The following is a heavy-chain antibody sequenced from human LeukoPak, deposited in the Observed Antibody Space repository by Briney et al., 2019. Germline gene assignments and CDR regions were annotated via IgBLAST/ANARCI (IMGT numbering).Heavy chain of an antibody. D-gene: IGHD2-2*01. CDR3: ARGLGYCTSTTCLLPFDY. Sequence: GGSPRLSCAASGFTVSTYYMTWVRQAPGKGLECVSVIYSGGSTYYADSVKGRSTVSRDNSKNTLYLQMNSLRAEDTAMYYCARGLGYCTSTTCLLPFDYWGQGTLVTVSS. CDR2: IYSGGST. V-gene: IGHV3-53*01. CDR1: GFTVSTYY. J-gene: IGHJ4*02.